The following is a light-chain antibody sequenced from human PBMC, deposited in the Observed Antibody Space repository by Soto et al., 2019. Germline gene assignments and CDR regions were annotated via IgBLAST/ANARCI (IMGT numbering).Light chain of an antibody. V-gene: IGKV1-8*01. Sequence: QITQSPSSLSASVGDRVTMTCRATQSLTRWLAWYQQTPGQAPKLLIYAASTLHSGVSSRFSGTGSGTDFTLTISCLQSEDFATYYCQQYYSYPRTFGQGTRLEI. J-gene: IGKJ5*01. CDR1: QSLTRW. CDR3: QQYYSYPRT. CDR2: AAS.